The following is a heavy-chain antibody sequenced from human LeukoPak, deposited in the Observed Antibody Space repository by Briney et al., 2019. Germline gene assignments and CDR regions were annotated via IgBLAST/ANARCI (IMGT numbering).Heavy chain of an antibody. Sequence: SVKVSCKASGGTFSSYAISWVRQAPGQGLEWMGGIIPSFGTANYAQKFQGRVTITADESTSTAYMELSSLRSEDTAVYHCAREGANYDSSGYYYVLDYWGQGTLVTVSS. D-gene: IGHD3-22*01. CDR2: IIPSFGTA. J-gene: IGHJ4*02. CDR3: AREGANYDSSGYYYVLDY. V-gene: IGHV1-69*13. CDR1: GGTFSSYA.